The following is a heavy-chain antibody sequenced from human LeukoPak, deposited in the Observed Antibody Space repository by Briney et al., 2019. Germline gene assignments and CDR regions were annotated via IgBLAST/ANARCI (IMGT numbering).Heavy chain of an antibody. CDR2: ISDSGGRT. CDR3: AKVRFGVTARYYFDY. Sequence: GGSLRLSCVASRFTFSSYAMSWVRQAPGKRLEWVSTISDSGGRTYYADSVKGRFTISRDNSKNTLYLQMNSLRAEDTAVYYCAKVRFGVTARYYFDYWGQGTLVTVSS. D-gene: IGHD3-10*01. V-gene: IGHV3-23*01. CDR1: RFTFSSYA. J-gene: IGHJ4*02.